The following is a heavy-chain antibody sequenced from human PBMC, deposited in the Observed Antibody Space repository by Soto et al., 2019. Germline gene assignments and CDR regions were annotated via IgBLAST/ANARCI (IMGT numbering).Heavy chain of an antibody. J-gene: IGHJ6*02. CDR2: IVVGSGST. CDR3: AAVGELLIYYYYGMDV. D-gene: IGHD1-26*01. Sequence: ASVKVSCKASGFTFTSSAVQWVRQARGQRLEWIGWIVVGSGSTNYAQKFQERVTITRDMSTSTAYMELSSLRSEGTAVYYCAAVGELLIYYYYGMDVWGQGTTVTVSS. CDR1: GFTFTSSA. V-gene: IGHV1-58*01.